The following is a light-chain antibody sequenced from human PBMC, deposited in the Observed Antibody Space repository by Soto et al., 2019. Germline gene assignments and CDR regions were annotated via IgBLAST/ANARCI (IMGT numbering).Light chain of an antibody. V-gene: IGLV1-51*02. J-gene: IGLJ2*01. Sequence: QSVLMQPPSVSAAPGQKVTISCSGSSSNIGNNYVSWYQQLPGTAPKLLIFENNKRPSEIPDRFSGSKSGTSATLGITGLQTGDEADYYCATWDSSLSAGVFGGGTKLTVL. CDR3: ATWDSSLSAGV. CDR2: ENN. CDR1: SSNIGNNY.